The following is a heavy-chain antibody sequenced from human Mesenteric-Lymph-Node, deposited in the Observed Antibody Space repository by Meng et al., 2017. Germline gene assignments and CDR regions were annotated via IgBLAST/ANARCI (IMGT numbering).Heavy chain of an antibody. D-gene: IGHD5-12*01. CDR2: IWYDGSNK. CDR3: ASGIVATIDY. V-gene: IGHV3-33*03. J-gene: IGHJ4*02. Sequence: GGSLRLSCAASGFTFSSYGMHWVRQAPGKGLEWVAVIWYDGSNKYYADSVKGRFTISRDNAKNSLYLQMNSLRAEDTAVYYCASGIVATIDYWGQGTLVTVSS. CDR1: GFTFSSYG.